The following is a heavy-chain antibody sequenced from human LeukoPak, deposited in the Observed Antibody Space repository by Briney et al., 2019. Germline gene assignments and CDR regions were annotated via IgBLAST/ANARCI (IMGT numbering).Heavy chain of an antibody. Sequence: GASVKVSCKASGGTFSSYAISWVRQAPGQGLEWMGRIIPILGIANYAQKFQGRVTITADKSTSTAYMELSSLRSEDTAVYYCARDPTPRGKDIVATIFDYWGQGTLVTVSS. J-gene: IGHJ4*02. CDR2: IIPILGIA. CDR1: GGTFSSYA. V-gene: IGHV1-69*04. CDR3: ARDPTPRGKDIVATIFDY. D-gene: IGHD5-12*01.